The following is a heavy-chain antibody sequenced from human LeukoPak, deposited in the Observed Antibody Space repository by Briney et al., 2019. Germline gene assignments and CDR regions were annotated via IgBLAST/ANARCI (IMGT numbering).Heavy chain of an antibody. J-gene: IGHJ4*02. D-gene: IGHD2-2*01. Sequence: GGSLRLSCAASGFTFTDYWMHWVRQAPGKGLVWVSGIKSDGSAATYADSVKGRFTISRDNAKNTLYLQMNRLRADDTAVYYCARDRASHFDFWGQGTVVTVSS. V-gene: IGHV3-74*01. CDR2: IKSDGSAA. CDR1: GFTFTDYW. CDR3: ARDRASHFDF.